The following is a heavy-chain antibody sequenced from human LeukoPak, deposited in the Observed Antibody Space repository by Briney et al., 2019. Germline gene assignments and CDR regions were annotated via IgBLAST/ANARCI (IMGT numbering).Heavy chain of an antibody. V-gene: IGHV3-23*01. Sequence: GSLRLSCATSGFSFSSYAMSWVRQAPGKGLEWVSVLSGSGGSTYYADSVKGRFTISRDNSKNTLYLQMNSLRAEDTAVYYCAKAPVDSSGYYYTFYFDYWGQGTLVTVSS. D-gene: IGHD3-22*01. CDR2: LSGSGGST. CDR1: GFSFSSYA. CDR3: AKAPVDSSGYYYTFYFDY. J-gene: IGHJ4*02.